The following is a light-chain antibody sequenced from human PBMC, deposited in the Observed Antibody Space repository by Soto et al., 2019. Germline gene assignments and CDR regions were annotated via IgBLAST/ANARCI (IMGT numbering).Light chain of an antibody. CDR3: QVWDAGSLHVI. CDR1: NIGSKS. J-gene: IGLJ2*01. CDR2: DDS. V-gene: IGLV3-21*02. Sequence: SSELTQPPSVSVAPGQTARITCGETNIGSKSVHWYQQRSGQAPVLVVYDDSDRPSGVPERFSGSNSGNTATLTISRVEAGDEANYYCQVWDAGSLHVIFGGGTKLTVL.